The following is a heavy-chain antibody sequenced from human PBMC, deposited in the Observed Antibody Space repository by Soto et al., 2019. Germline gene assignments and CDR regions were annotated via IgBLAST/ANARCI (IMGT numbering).Heavy chain of an antibody. CDR2: LYNGVNT. CDR3: ARVTPLYSSGWADYFDY. J-gene: IGHJ4*02. Sequence: SETLSLTCTVSGGAITSSTYYWAWIRQPPGKKLEVIGSLYNGVNTYYNPSFKGRVTISADTSKDQFSLRLSSVTAADTAVYYCARVTPLYSSGWADYFDYWGPGHLVT. V-gene: IGHV4-39*07. D-gene: IGHD6-19*01. CDR1: GGAITSSTYY.